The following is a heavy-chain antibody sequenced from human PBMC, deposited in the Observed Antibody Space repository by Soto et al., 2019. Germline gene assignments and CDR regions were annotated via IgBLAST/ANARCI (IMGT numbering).Heavy chain of an antibody. CDR3: ARGNKWFGGPLAFDY. J-gene: IGHJ4*02. D-gene: IGHD3-10*01. V-gene: IGHV3-33*01. Sequence: PGGSLRLSCAASGFAFSSYGMHWVRQAPGKGLEWVAVIWYDGSNKYYADSVKGRFTISRDNSKNTLYLQMNSLRAEDTAVYYCARGNKWFGGPLAFDYWGQGTLVTVSS. CDR2: IWYDGSNK. CDR1: GFAFSSYG.